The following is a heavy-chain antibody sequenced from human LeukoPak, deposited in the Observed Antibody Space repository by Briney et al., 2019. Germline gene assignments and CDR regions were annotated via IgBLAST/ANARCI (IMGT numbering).Heavy chain of an antibody. D-gene: IGHD3-9*01. CDR3: ARALYYDILTGYYRPLPYYFDY. Sequence: QPGGSLRLSCAAPGFTFSSYEMNWVRQAPGKGLEWVSYISSSGSTIYYADSVKGRFTISRDNAKNSLYLQMNSLRAEDTAVYYCARALYYDILTGYYRPLPYYFDYWGQGTLVTVSS. J-gene: IGHJ4*02. CDR2: ISSSGSTI. CDR1: GFTFSSYE. V-gene: IGHV3-48*03.